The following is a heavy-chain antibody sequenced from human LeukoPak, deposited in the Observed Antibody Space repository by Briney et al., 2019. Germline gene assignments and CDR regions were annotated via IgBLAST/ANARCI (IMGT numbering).Heavy chain of an antibody. CDR3: VRLSGYDWESFYDY. Sequence: SETLSLTCTVSGGSISSYYWSWIRQPPGKGLEWIGFIYYTGSTNYYPSLKSRVTISVDTSKNQFSLKLSSVTAADTAVYYCVRLSGYDWESFYDYWGQGTLVTVAS. CDR1: GGSISSYY. V-gene: IGHV4-59*01. J-gene: IGHJ4*02. D-gene: IGHD5-12*01. CDR2: IYYTGST.